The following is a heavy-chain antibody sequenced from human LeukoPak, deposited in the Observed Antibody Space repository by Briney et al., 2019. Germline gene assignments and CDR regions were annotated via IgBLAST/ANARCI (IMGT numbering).Heavy chain of an antibody. CDR3: ARARVVPAAIPTYYFDY. CDR1: GFTVSSNY. Sequence: GGSLRLSCAASGFTVSSNYMSWVRQAPGKGLEWVSVIYSGGSTYYADSVKGRFTISRHNSKNTLYLQMNSLRAEDTAVYYCARARVVPAAIPTYYFDYWGQGTLVTVSS. D-gene: IGHD2-2*01. V-gene: IGHV3-53*04. CDR2: IYSGGST. J-gene: IGHJ4*02.